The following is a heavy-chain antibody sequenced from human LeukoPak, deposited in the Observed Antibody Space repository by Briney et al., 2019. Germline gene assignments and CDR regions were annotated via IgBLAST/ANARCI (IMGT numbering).Heavy chain of an antibody. J-gene: IGHJ4*02. CDR1: GFTVSHNY. D-gene: IGHD4-17*01. V-gene: IGHV3-53*01. CDR2: IYSGGSP. CDR3: ATRMVTTWAFDY. Sequence: GGSLRLSCAASGFTVSHNYMSWVRQAPGKGLEWFSVIYSGGSPYYADSVKGRLNNSRNNSNNTMYLQMNAVIAEYTSVYYCATRMVTTWAFDYWGQGTLVTVSS.